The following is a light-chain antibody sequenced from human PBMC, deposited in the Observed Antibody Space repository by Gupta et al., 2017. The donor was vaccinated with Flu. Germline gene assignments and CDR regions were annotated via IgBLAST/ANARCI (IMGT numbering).Light chain of an antibody. J-gene: IGKJ3*01. Sequence: QMTQSPSSLSASVGDRVTITCQASQDISNYLNWYQQKPGKAPKLLIYDASNLETGVPSRFSGSGSGTDFTFTISSLQPEDIATYYCHQSTFGPGTKVDIK. CDR2: DAS. CDR3: HQST. CDR1: QDISNY. V-gene: IGKV1-33*01.